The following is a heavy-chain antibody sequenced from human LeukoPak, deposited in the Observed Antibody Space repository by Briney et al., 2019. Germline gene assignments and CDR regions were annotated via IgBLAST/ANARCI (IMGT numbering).Heavy chain of an antibody. J-gene: IGHJ3*02. D-gene: IGHD2-15*01. V-gene: IGHV3-74*01. CDR2: IKYDGSST. Sequence: GGSLRLSCAASGFTFSSYWMHWVRQAPGKGLVWVARIKYDGSSTNYADSVKGRFTISGDNAKKTLYVQMNSLRAEDTAVYYCARALVAGVTLNALDIWGQGTMVTVSS. CDR1: GFTFSSYW. CDR3: ARALVAGVTLNALDI.